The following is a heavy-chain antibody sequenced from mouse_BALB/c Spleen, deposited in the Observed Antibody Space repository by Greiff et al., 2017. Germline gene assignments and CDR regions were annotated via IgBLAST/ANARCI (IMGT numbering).Heavy chain of an antibody. CDR2: IYPGDGDT. D-gene: IGHD2-1*01. Sequence: VQLQQSGAELARPGASVKLSCKASGYTFTSYWMQWVKQRPGQGLEWIGAIYPGDGDTRYTQKFKGKATLTADKSSSTAYMQLSSLASEDSAVYYCARGPDGTAGYWGQGTTLTVSS. V-gene: IGHV1-87*01. CDR3: ARGPDGTAGY. J-gene: IGHJ2*01. CDR1: GYTFTSYW.